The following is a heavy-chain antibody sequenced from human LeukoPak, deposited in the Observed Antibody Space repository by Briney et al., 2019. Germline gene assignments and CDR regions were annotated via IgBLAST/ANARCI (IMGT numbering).Heavy chain of an antibody. V-gene: IGHV1-8*01. CDR3: AERRDGYNEPDY. CDR1: GYTFTSYD. Sequence: ASVKVSCKASGYTFTSYDINWVRQATGQGLEWMGWMNPNSGNTGYAQKFQGRVTMTRNTSISTAYMELSSLRSGDTAVYYCAERRDGYNEPDYWGQGTLVTVSS. CDR2: MNPNSGNT. D-gene: IGHD5-24*01. J-gene: IGHJ4*02.